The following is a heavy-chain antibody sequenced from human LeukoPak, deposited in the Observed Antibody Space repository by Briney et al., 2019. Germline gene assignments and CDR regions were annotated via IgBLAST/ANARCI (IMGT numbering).Heavy chain of an antibody. Sequence: GGSLRLSCSASGFTFSSYAMHWVRQAPGKGLEYVSAISSNGGSTYYADSVKGRFTISRDNSKNTLYLQMSSLRAEDTAVYYCVKDLFPRELLVVVVPAATLDYWGQGTLVTVSS. CDR3: VKDLFPRELLVVVVPAATLDY. J-gene: IGHJ4*02. V-gene: IGHV3-64D*06. CDR2: ISSNGGST. D-gene: IGHD2-2*01. CDR1: GFTFSSYA.